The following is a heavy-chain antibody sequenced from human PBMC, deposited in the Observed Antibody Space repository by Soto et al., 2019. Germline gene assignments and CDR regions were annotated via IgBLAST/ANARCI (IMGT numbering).Heavy chain of an antibody. CDR3: ASTGYCSGGSCYSVPYYYGMDV. D-gene: IGHD2-15*01. Sequence: QVQLVQSGAEVKKPGSSVKVSCKASGGTFSSYAISWVRQAPGQGLEWMGGIIPIFGTANYAQKFQGRVTITADESTSTAYVELSSLRYEDTAVYYCASTGYCSGGSCYSVPYYYGMDVWGQGTTVTVSS. J-gene: IGHJ6*02. CDR2: IIPIFGTA. V-gene: IGHV1-69*01. CDR1: GGTFSSYA.